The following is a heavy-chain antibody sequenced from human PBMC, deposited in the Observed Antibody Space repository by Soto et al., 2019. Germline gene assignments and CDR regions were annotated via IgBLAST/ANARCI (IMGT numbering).Heavy chain of an antibody. CDR2: IYSGGST. CDR1: GVTVSSNY. D-gene: IGHD5-18*01. J-gene: IGHJ4*02. Sequence: VQLVESGGGLVQPGGSLRLSCAASGVTVSSNYMSWVRQAPGKGLAWVSVIYSGGSTYYADSVKGRFTISRDNSKTAVMRLMNSLRAEDTAVYYCARHGYNYGGGYFDYWGQGTLVTDSS. V-gene: IGHV3-66*04. CDR3: ARHGYNYGGGYFDY.